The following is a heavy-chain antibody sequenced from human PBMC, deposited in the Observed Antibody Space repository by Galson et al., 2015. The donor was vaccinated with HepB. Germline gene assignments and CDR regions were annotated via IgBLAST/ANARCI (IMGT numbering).Heavy chain of an antibody. CDR1: GDSGSSNSAA. CDR2: TYYRSKWYK. D-gene: IGHD5-12*01. J-gene: IGHJ3*01. CDR3: ARAPGREESGYDTDAFDL. Sequence: CAISGDSGSSNSAAWNWIRQSPSRGLEWLGRTYYRSKWYKDYAISVKSRISINPDTSKNQLSLQLKSVTPEDTAVYFCARAPGREESGYDTDAFDLWGQGTMVTVSS. V-gene: IGHV6-1*01.